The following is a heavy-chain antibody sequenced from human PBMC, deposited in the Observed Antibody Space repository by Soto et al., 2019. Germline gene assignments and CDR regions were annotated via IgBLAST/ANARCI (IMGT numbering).Heavy chain of an antibody. CDR2: IIPIFGTA. CDR1: GGTFSSYA. J-gene: IGHJ3*02. Sequence: ASVKVSCKASGGTFSSYAISWVRQAPGQGLEWMGGIIPIFGTANYAQKFQGRVTITADKSTSTAYMELSSLRSEDTAVYYCASGIVGAKPRQYSDAFDIWGQGTMVTVSS. D-gene: IGHD1-26*01. V-gene: IGHV1-69*06. CDR3: ASGIVGAKPRQYSDAFDI.